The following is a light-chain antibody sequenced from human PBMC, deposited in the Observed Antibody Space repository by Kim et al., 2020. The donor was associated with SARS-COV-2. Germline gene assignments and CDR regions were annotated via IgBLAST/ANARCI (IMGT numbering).Light chain of an antibody. J-gene: IGLJ3*02. CDR1: SSNIGSNT. V-gene: IGLV1-44*01. CDR3: AAWDDSLNGRV. CDR2: NSN. Sequence: GQRVTISCSGSSSNIGSNTVNWHQQLPGSSPKLLIYNSNQRPSGVPDRVSGSKSGTSASLAISGLQSEDEAAYYCAAWDDSLNGRVFGGGTKVAVL.